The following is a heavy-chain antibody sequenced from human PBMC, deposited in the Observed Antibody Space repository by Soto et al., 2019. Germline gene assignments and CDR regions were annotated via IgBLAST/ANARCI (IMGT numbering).Heavy chain of an antibody. CDR2: INPSGGST. J-gene: IGHJ4*02. CDR1: GYSFTSYY. V-gene: IGHV1-46*01. CDR3: AIVEMATIVMDSFDY. Sequence: ASVKVSCEACGYSFTSYYMHCVRQAPGQGLEWMGIINPSGGSTSYAQKFQGRVTMTRDTSTSTVYMELSSLRSEDTAVYYCAIVEMATIVMDSFDYWGQGTLVTVSS. D-gene: IGHD5-12*01.